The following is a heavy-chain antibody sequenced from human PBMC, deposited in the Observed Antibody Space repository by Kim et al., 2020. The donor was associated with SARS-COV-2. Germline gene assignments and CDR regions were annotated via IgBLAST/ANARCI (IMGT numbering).Heavy chain of an antibody. Sequence: GTNYEPNVKGRVTMTRDTSISTAYMELSRLTSDDTAVYYCANYGSGRGVDVWGQGTTVSVSS. CDR3: ANYGSGRGVDV. V-gene: IGHV1-2*02. CDR2: GT. D-gene: IGHD3-10*01. J-gene: IGHJ6*02.